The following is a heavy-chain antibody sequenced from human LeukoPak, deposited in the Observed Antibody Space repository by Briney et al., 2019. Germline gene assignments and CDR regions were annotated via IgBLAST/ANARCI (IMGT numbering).Heavy chain of an antibody. J-gene: IGHJ6*02. V-gene: IGHV4-30-4*01. D-gene: IGHD2-15*01. CDR2: IYYSGST. CDR3: ARGRGYCSGGSCYSGFYYYYYGMDV. CDR1: GGSISSGDYY. Sequence: SETLSLTCTVSGGSISSGDYYWSWIRQPPGKGLEWIGYIYYSGSTYYNPSLKSRVTISVDTSKNQFSLKLSSVTAADTAVYYCARGRGYCSGGSCYSGFYYYYYGMDVWGQGTTVTVSS.